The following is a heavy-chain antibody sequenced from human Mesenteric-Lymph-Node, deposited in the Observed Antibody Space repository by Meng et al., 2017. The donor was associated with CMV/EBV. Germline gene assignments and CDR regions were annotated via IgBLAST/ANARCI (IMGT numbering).Heavy chain of an antibody. CDR1: GFTFSYYW. CDR2: ISTSGSTI. V-gene: IGHV3-48*02. CDR3: AREKINCGGDCYVY. Sequence: GESLKISCAASGFTFSYYWMNWVRQAPGKGLEWIAYISTSGSTIYYADSVKGRFIISRDDAENSVYLQMNSLTDEDTALYYCAREKINCGGDCYVYWGQGTLVTV. J-gene: IGHJ4*02. D-gene: IGHD2-21*01.